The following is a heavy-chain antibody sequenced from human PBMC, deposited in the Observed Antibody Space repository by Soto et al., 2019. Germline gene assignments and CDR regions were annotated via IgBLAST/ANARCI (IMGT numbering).Heavy chain of an antibody. CDR2: IYYSGST. CDR1: GGSISSSSYY. J-gene: IGHJ4*02. D-gene: IGHD5-12*01. CDR3: ARQGWGKNSGYDATGGVDY. Sequence: SETLSLTCTVSGGSISSSSYYWGWIRQSPGKGLEWIGSIYYSGSTYYNPSLNSRVTISVDTSKNQFALKLSSVTAADTAVYYCARQGWGKNSGYDATGGVDYWGQGTLVTVSS. V-gene: IGHV4-39*01.